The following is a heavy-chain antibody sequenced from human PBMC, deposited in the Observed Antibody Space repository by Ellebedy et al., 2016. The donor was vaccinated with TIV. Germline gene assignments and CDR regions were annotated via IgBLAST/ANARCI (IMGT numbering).Heavy chain of an antibody. CDR1: GYYFTDYT. CDR3: AREADREVVAGDLDY. CDR2: INADSGIT. V-gene: IGHV1-3*01. Sequence: ASVKVSCKDSGYYFTDYTIHWVRQAPGQSLEWMGWINADSGITKYSEKFQGRVTFTRDTSAYTAYLEVSSLTSEDTTVYYCAREADREVVAGDLDYWGQGTLVTVSS. J-gene: IGHJ4*02. D-gene: IGHD6-19*01.